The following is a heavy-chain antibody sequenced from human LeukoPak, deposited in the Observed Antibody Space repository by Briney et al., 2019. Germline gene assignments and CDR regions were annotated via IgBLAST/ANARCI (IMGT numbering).Heavy chain of an antibody. CDR1: GSGFSFNTYA. Sequence: GGSLRLSCAASGSGFSFNTYAMNWVRQAPGTGLEWVSSISGSGDTAYYVDSVKGRFTISRDNSNSTLFLQMNSLRGDDTAVYYCARGASHLAYWGQGTLVTASS. D-gene: IGHD4/OR15-4a*01. CDR3: ARGASHLAY. J-gene: IGHJ4*02. V-gene: IGHV3-23*01. CDR2: ISGSGDTA.